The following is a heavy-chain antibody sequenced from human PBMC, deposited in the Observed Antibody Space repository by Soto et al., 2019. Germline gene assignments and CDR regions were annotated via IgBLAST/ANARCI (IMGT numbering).Heavy chain of an antibody. V-gene: IGHV3-30-3*01. J-gene: IGHJ4*02. CDR1: GFTFSSYA. D-gene: IGHD5-18*01. CDR2: ISYDGSNK. CDR3: ARGEVQLWGYFDY. Sequence: QVQLVDSGGGVVQPGRSLRLSCAASGFTFSSYAMHWVRQAPGKGLEWVAVISYDGSNKYYADSVKGRFTISRDNSKNTLYLQMNSLRAEDTAVYYCARGEVQLWGYFDYWGQGTLVTVSS.